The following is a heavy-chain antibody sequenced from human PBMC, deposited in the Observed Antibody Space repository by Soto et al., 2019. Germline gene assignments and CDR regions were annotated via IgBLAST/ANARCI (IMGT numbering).Heavy chain of an antibody. Sequence: ASVKVSCKASGYTFTSSAMHWVRQAPGQRLEWMGWINAGNGNTKYSQKFQGRVTITRDTSASTAYMELSSLRSEDTAVYYCARQYYDFWSGYSTQAHDAFDIWGQGTMVTVSS. D-gene: IGHD3-3*01. CDR1: GYTFTSSA. J-gene: IGHJ3*02. CDR2: INAGNGNT. CDR3: ARQYYDFWSGYSTQAHDAFDI. V-gene: IGHV1-3*01.